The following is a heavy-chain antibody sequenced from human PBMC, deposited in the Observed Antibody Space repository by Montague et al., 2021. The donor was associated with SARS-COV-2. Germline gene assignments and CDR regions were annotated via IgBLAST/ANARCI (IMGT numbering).Heavy chain of an antibody. CDR1: GFSLSTSGVG. D-gene: IGHD3-9*01. V-gene: IGHV2-5*02. CDR2: IYWDDDK. Sequence: PALVKPTQALTLTCTFSGFSLSTSGVGVGWIRQPPGKALEWLALIYWDDDKPYSPSLKSRLTITKDTSKNQVVLSLTNVDPVDTATHYCAHLIRYYDIFTGIPFDYWGQGTQVTVSS. CDR3: AHLIRYYDIFTGIPFDY. J-gene: IGHJ4*02.